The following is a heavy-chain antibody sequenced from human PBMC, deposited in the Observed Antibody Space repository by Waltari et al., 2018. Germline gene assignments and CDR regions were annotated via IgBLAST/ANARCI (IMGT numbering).Heavy chain of an antibody. CDR1: GGSFSGYY. D-gene: IGHD6-19*01. Sequence: QVQLQQWGAGLLKPSETLSLTCAVYGGSFSGYYWSWIRQPPGKGLEWIGEINHSGSTNYNPSLKSRVTISVDTSKNQFSLKLSSVTAADTAVYYCARGRYSSGWYGGYFQHWGQGTLVTVSS. CDR2: INHSGST. V-gene: IGHV4-34*01. J-gene: IGHJ1*01. CDR3: ARGRYSSGWYGGYFQH.